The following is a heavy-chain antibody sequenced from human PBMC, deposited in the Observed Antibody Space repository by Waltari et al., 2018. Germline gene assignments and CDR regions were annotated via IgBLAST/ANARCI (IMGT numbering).Heavy chain of an antibody. Sequence: ELQLVESGGGWVQPGGSLRTPWEAPGFSLSSKEMNWVRQAPGKGLEWISYISDGDKSISYAESVKGRFTVSRDNAKNSLHLQMNNLRAEDTATYYCVRDGLGSGWTRVDVWGQGTTVTVSS. V-gene: IGHV3-48*03. CDR2: ISDGDKSI. CDR1: GFSLSSKE. J-gene: IGHJ6*02. CDR3: VRDGLGSGWTRVDV. D-gene: IGHD2-15*01.